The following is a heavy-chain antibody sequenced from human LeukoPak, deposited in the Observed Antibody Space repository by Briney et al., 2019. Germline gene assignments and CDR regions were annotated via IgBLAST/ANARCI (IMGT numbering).Heavy chain of an antibody. CDR3: ARWHGWFDP. J-gene: IGHJ5*02. V-gene: IGHV4-59*01. CDR1: GGSLSSYY. CDR2: IYYSGST. Sequence: PSETLSLTCTVSGGSLSSYYWSWIRQPPGKGLEWIGYIYYSGSTNYNPSLKSRVTISVDTSKNQFSLKLSSVTAADTAVYYCARWHGWFDPWGQGTLVTVSS.